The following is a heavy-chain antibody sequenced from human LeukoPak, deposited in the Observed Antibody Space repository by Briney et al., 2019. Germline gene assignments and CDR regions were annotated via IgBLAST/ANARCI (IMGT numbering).Heavy chain of an antibody. J-gene: IGHJ4*02. Sequence: GSLRLSCAASGFTFSSYSMNWVRQAPGKGLEWVSVIYSGGSTYYADSVKGRFTISRDNSKNTLYLQMNSLRAEDTAVYYCARPWYSSSSGPLFDYWGQGTLVTVSS. CDR3: ARPWYSSSSGPLFDY. CDR1: GFTFSSYS. V-gene: IGHV3-66*04. D-gene: IGHD6-13*01. CDR2: IYSGGST.